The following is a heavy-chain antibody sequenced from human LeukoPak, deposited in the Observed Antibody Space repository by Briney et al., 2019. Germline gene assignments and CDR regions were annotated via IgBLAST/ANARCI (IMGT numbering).Heavy chain of an antibody. Sequence: SVKVSCKASGGTFSSYAISWVRQAPGQGLEWMGGIIPIFGTANYAQKFQGRVTITADKSTSTAYMELSSLRSEDTAVYYCARVGYCSGGSCYPRFYFDYWGQGTLVTVSS. CDR1: GGTFSSYA. CDR2: IIPIFGTA. CDR3: ARVGYCSGGSCYPRFYFDY. D-gene: IGHD2-15*01. J-gene: IGHJ4*02. V-gene: IGHV1-69*06.